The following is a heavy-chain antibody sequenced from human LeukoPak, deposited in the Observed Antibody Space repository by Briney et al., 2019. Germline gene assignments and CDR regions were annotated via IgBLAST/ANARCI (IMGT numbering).Heavy chain of an antibody. CDR2: IYTSGST. J-gene: IGHJ3*02. Sequence: SETLSLTCNVSGGSISSYYWSWIRQPAGKGLEWIGRIYTSGSTNYNPSLKSRVTMSVDTSKNQFSLKLSSVTAADTAVYYCARASNSRAWQQLADDAFDIWGQGTMVTVSS. V-gene: IGHV4-4*07. CDR1: GGSISSYY. D-gene: IGHD6-13*01. CDR3: ARASNSRAWQQLADDAFDI.